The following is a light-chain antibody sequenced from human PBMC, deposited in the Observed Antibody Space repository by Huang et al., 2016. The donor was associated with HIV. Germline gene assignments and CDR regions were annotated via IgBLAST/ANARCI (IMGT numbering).Light chain of an antibody. CDR3: QQYHEWPRT. V-gene: IGKV3-15*01. Sequence: ERVLTQSPGTLSVSPGEKATLSCRTSQGIGNSLAWSQLNPGQAPRLLIYEPFIRASDIPARFSGGGSEIDFTLTISGLQSEDSAVYYCQQYHEWPRTFGQGTKVEIK. CDR2: EPF. J-gene: IGKJ2*01. CDR1: QGIGNS.